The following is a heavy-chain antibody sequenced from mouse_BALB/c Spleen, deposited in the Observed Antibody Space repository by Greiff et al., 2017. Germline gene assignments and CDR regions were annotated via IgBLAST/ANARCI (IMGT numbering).Heavy chain of an antibody. V-gene: IGHV5-17*02. CDR2: ISSGSSTI. J-gene: IGHJ4*01. Sequence: DVKLVESGGGLVQPGGSRKLSCAASGFTFSSFGMHWVRQAPEKGLEWVAYISSGSSTIYYADTVKGRFTISRDNPKNTLFLQMTSLRSEDTAMYYCARSRGKGSMDYWGQGTSVTVSS. D-gene: IGHD1-3*01. CDR1: GFTFSSFG. CDR3: ARSRGKGSMDY.